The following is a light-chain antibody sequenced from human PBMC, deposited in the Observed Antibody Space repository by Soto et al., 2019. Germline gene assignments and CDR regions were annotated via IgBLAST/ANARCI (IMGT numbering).Light chain of an antibody. Sequence: QSVLTQPPSVSAAPGQKVTISCSGSSSNIGNNFVSWYQHLPGTAPTLLIYDNNKRPSEIPDRFSGSKSGTSATLGITGLQTVDEADYFCGTWDSSLSAGVFGGGTQLTVL. CDR2: DNN. V-gene: IGLV1-51*01. CDR3: GTWDSSLSAGV. J-gene: IGLJ2*01. CDR1: SSNIGNNF.